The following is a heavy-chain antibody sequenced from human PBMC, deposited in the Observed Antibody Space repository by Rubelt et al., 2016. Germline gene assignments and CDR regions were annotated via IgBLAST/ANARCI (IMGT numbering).Heavy chain of an antibody. V-gene: IGHV1-18*01. CDR1: GYTFTSYG. CDR3: ARDYSSSWAFDY. D-gene: IGHD6-13*01. J-gene: IGHJ4*02. Sequence: QVQLVQSGAEVKKPGASVKVSCKASGYTFTSYGISWVRQAPGQGLEWMGWISAYNGNTNYAQKLQGRVTMTTDTSTSTGYMELRSRGSDDTAVYYCARDYSSSWAFDYWGQGTLVTVSS. CDR2: ISAYNGNT.